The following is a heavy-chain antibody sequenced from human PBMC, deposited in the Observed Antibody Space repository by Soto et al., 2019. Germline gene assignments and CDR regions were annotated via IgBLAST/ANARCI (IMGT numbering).Heavy chain of an antibody. V-gene: IGHV1-2*02. CDR3: ARDGLEYSSSDYYYGMDV. CDR2: INPNSGGT. Sequence: ASVKVSCKASGYTFTGYYMHWVRQAPGQGLEWMGWINPNSGGTNYAQKFQGRVTMTRDTSISTAYMELSRLRSDDTAVYYCARDGLEYSSSDYYYGMDVWGQGTTVTVSS. J-gene: IGHJ6*02. CDR1: GYTFTGYY. D-gene: IGHD6-6*01.